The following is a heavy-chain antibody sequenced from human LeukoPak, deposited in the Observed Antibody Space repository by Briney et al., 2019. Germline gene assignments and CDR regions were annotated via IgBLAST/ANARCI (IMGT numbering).Heavy chain of an antibody. J-gene: IGHJ4*02. CDR1: GLTFSNYS. D-gene: IGHD2-2*01. V-gene: IGHV3-21*01. Sequence: GGPLRLPCAASGLTFSNYSMNWVRPAPGKGLEWVSSISSSSTYIYYADSVKGRFTISRDNAKTSLYLQMNSLRAEDTAVYYCLTSSSHYTPDYWGQGTLVTVSS. CDR3: LTSSSHYTPDY. CDR2: ISSSSTYI.